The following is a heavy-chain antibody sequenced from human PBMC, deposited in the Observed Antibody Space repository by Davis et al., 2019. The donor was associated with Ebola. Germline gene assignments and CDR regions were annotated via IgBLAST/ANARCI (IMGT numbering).Heavy chain of an antibody. CDR1: GFTFSSYA. D-gene: IGHD6-19*01. J-gene: IGHJ3*02. CDR3: AKDFTGLIAVAGGGAFDI. V-gene: IGHV3-23*01. CDR2: ISGSGGST. Sequence: GESLKISCAASGFTFSSYAMSWVRQAPGKGLEWVSAISGSGGSTYYADSVKGRFTISRDNSKNTLYLQMNSLRAEDTAVYYCAKDFTGLIAVAGGGAFDIWGQGTMVTVSS.